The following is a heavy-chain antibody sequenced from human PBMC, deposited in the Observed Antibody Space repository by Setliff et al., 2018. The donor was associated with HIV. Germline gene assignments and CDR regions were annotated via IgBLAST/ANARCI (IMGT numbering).Heavy chain of an antibody. V-gene: IGHV4-39*07. CDR2: IHYNGRT. CDR3: ARDRYAGEIDY. Sequence: CTVSGDSITNDDYYWGWIRQPPGKGLEWIAIIHYNGRTYYDPSLKSRVTIFVDTSKTQFYLKLRSVTAADTAVYYCARDRYAGEIDYWGQGTLVTVSS. J-gene: IGHJ4*02. D-gene: IGHD3-10*01. CDR1: GDSITNDDYY.